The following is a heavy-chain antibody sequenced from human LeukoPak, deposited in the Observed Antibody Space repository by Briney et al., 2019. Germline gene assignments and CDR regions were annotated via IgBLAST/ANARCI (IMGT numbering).Heavy chain of an antibody. V-gene: IGHV3-64*01. J-gene: IGHJ4*02. CDR2: ISSNGGST. CDR3: ATRIAAAEEPYFDF. D-gene: IGHD6-13*01. CDR1: GFTFSSYA. Sequence: GGSLRLSCAASGFTFSSYAMHWVRQAPGKGLEYVSAISSNGGSTYYANSVKGRFTISRDNSKNTLYLQMGSLRAEDMAVYYCATRIAAAEEPYFDFWGQGTLVTVSS.